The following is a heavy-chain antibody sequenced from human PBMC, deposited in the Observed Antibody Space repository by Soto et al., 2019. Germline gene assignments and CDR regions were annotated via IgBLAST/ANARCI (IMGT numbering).Heavy chain of an antibody. CDR2: ISPYSGYT. CDR1: GYSFMKYG. CDR3: AREASVLIPAAQPSRFDS. D-gene: IGHD2-2*01. Sequence: ASVKVSGKGFGYSFMKYGINWVRQAPGQGLEWVGWISPYSGYTHSAQKFHGRLTLTTDTAASTAYMELRILRSADTALYYCAREASVLIPAAQPSRFDSWGQGTLVTVSS. J-gene: IGHJ4*02. V-gene: IGHV1-18*01.